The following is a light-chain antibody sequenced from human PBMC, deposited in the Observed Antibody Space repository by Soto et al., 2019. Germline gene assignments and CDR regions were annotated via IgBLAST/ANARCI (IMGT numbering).Light chain of an antibody. Sequence: QSALTQPASVSGSPGQSITISCTGTSSDIGAYNYVSWYQQYPGKAPKLMIYGVTNRPSGVSNRFSGSKTGNTASLTISGLQAEDEADYYCQSYDSYMSGSVFGGGTKLTVL. CDR1: SSDIGAYNY. CDR2: GVT. CDR3: QSYDSYMSGSV. V-gene: IGLV2-14*01. J-gene: IGLJ2*01.